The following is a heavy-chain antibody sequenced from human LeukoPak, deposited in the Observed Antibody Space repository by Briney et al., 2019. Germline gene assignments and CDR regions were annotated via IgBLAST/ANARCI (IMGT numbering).Heavy chain of an antibody. D-gene: IGHD6-19*01. Sequence: GASVKVSCKASGYTFTGYYMHWVRQAPGQGLEWMGLIKPHDGSTFYAQSLQGRVTLTRDTSTSTVYMDLSSLRSEDTAIYFCARNNVGSSGWTGLGFWGQGTLVTVSS. J-gene: IGHJ4*02. CDR1: GYTFTGYY. CDR2: IKPHDGST. V-gene: IGHV1-46*04. CDR3: ARNNVGSSGWTGLGF.